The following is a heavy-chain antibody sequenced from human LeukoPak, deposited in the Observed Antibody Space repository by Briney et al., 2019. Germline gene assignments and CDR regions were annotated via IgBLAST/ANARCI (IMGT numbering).Heavy chain of an antibody. D-gene: IGHD2-15*01. CDR1: GFTFDDYA. V-gene: IGHV3-9*01. J-gene: IGHJ6*02. CDR3: AKDISSARVYYYYGMDV. Sequence: GGSLRLSCAASGFTFDDYAMHWVWQAPGKGLEWVSGISWNSGSIGYADSVKGRFTISRDNAKNSLYLQMNSLRAEDTALYYCAKDISSARVYYYYGMDVWGQGTTVTVSS. CDR2: ISWNSGSI.